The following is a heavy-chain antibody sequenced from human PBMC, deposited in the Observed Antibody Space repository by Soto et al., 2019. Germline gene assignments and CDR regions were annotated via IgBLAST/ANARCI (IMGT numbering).Heavy chain of an antibody. CDR1: GFTFSSYG. Sequence: QVPLVESGGGVVQPGRSLRLSCAAAGFTFSSYGMHWVRQAPGKGLEWVAVISYDGSNKYYADSVKGRFTISRDNSKNTLYLQMNSLRAEDTAVNYCAKDSSGWYGNNWFDPWGQGTLVTVSS. D-gene: IGHD6-19*01. V-gene: IGHV3-30*18. CDR3: AKDSSGWYGNNWFDP. CDR2: ISYDGSNK. J-gene: IGHJ5*02.